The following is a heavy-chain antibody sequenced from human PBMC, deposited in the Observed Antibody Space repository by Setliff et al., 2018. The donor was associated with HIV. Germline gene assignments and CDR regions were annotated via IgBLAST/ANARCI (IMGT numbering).Heavy chain of an antibody. CDR3: ARGQFRLRPDSLDL. CDR2: IWYDGGKK. V-gene: IGHV3-33*01. CDR1: GFTFSVHG. J-gene: IGHJ3*01. Sequence: GGSLRLSCEASGFTFSVHGMHWVRQAPGKGLEWVAVIWYDGGKKYYADSVQGRFTISRDDSKNTLYLQMNSLRAEDTAVYYCARGQFRLRPDSLDLWGQGTLVTVSS. D-gene: IGHD2-21*01.